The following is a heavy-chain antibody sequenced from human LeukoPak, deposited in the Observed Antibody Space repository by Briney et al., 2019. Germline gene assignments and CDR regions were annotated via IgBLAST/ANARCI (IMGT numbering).Heavy chain of an antibody. D-gene: IGHD2-15*01. J-gene: IGHJ4*02. CDR1: GFTFNHFW. CDR3: TREDGYCSGGNCYSYFDS. CDR2: IKKTGSET. V-gene: IGHV3-7*01. Sequence: GGSLRLSCAASGFTFNHFWMSWIRQAPGKGLEWVAYIKKTGSETYYVDSVKGRFTITRDNTRNSLFLQMYSLRAEDTAVYFCTREDGYCSGGNCYSYFDSWGQGTLVTVSA.